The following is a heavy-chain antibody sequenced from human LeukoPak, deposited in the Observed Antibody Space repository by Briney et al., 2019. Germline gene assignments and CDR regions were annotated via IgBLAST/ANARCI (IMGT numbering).Heavy chain of an antibody. D-gene: IGHD3-10*02. V-gene: IGHV3-48*03. J-gene: IGHJ4*02. CDR3: AELGITMIGGV. CDR1: GFTFDNYG. CDR2: ISSSGSTI. Sequence: GGSLRLSCAASGFTFDNYGINWVRQAPGKGLEWVSYISSSGSTIYYADSVKGRFTISRDNAKNSLYLQMNSLRAEDTAVYYCAELGITMIGGVWGQGTLVTVSS.